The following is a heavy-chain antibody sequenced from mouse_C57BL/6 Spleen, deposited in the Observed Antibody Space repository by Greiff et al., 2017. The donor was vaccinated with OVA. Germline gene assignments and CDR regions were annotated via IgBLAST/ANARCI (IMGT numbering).Heavy chain of an antibody. J-gene: IGHJ2*01. CDR2: INPNNGGT. D-gene: IGHD2-1*01. CDR3: AREGIYGNYVDY. Sequence: EVQLQQSGPELVKPGASVKISCKASGYTFTDYYMNWVKQSHGKSLEWIGDINPNNGGTSYNQKFKGKATLTVDKSSSTAYMELRSLTSEDSAVYYCAREGIYGNYVDYWGQGTTLTVSS. CDR1: GYTFTDYY. V-gene: IGHV1-26*01.